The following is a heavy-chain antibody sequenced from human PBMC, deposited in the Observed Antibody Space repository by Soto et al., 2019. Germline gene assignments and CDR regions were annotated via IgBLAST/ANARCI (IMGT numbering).Heavy chain of an antibody. CDR2: IVVDSGNT. V-gene: IGHV1-58*01. CDR1: GFTFTTSA. J-gene: IGHJ4*02. D-gene: IGHD3-22*01. CDR3: AADSVVRDNFDY. Sequence: ASVKVSCKSSGFTFTTSAVQWVRQARGQRLEWIGWIVVDSGNTNYAQKFQERVTITRDMSTSTVYTELSSLRSEDTAVYYCAADSVVRDNFDYWGQGTLVTVSS.